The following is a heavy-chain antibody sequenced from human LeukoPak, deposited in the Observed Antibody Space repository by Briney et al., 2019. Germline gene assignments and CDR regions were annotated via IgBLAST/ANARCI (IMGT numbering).Heavy chain of an antibody. D-gene: IGHD1-26*01. Sequence: SETLSLTCTVSGYSISSGYYWGWIRQPPGKGLEWIGSIYHSGSTYYNPSLKSRVTISVDTSKNQFSLKLSSVTAADTAVYYCARVSRLKVGAAAFDIWGQGTMVTVSS. CDR1: GYSISSGYY. J-gene: IGHJ3*02. CDR2: IYHSGST. V-gene: IGHV4-38-2*02. CDR3: ARVSRLKVGAAAFDI.